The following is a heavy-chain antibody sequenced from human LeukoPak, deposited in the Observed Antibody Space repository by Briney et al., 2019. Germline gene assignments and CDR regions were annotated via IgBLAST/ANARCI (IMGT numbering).Heavy chain of an antibody. CDR3: ARVEAVAGTRGWFDP. J-gene: IGHJ5*02. CDR2: IKTDGSEK. D-gene: IGHD6-19*01. V-gene: IGHV3-7*01. Sequence: PGGSLRLSCEASGFTFSSYWVSWVRQAPGKGLEWVANIKTDGSEKYYVDSVKGRFTISRDNAKNTLCLQMNSLRAEDTAVYYCARVEAVAGTRGWFDPWGQGTLVTVSS. CDR1: GFTFSSYW.